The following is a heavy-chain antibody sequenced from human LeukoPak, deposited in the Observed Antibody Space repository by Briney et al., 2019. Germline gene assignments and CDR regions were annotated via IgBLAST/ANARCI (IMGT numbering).Heavy chain of an antibody. V-gene: IGHV3-7*02. CDR3: TRGDRGYAESLY. CDR1: GFSFREHW. CDR2: IKEDGNED. J-gene: IGHJ4*02. Sequence: GGSLRLSCTVSGFSFREHWMSWVRQAPGKGLEWVGNIKEDGNEDYYVDSVEGRFVIYRDNAKNSLYLQMHSLRAEDTAVYYCTRGDRGYAESLYWGRGTLVTVSS. D-gene: IGHD5-12*01.